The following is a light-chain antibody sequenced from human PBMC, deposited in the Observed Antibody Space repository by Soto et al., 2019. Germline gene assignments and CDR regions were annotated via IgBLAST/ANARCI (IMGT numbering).Light chain of an antibody. J-gene: IGKJ3*01. V-gene: IGKV1-39*01. CDR3: QQSYSSPFT. Sequence: DIQMTQSPSSLSASVGDRVTITCRASQSIRRYLNWYQQKPGKAPKLLIYAASSLQSGVPSRFSGSGSGTDFTLTISSLQPEDFATYYCQQSYSSPFTFGPGTKVEI. CDR1: QSIRRY. CDR2: AAS.